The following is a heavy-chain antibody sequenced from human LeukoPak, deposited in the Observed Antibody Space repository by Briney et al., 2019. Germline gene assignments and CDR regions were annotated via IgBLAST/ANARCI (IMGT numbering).Heavy chain of an antibody. CDR1: GGSISTYY. CDR3: ARQDTSWSGYYTGYYYYYMDV. Sequence: PSETLSLTCTVSGGSISTYYWTWIRQPAGKGLEWIGRTSTSGSTYYNPSLKSRVTISVDTSKNQFPLKLSSVTAADTAVYYCARQDTSWSGYYTGYYYYYMDVWGKGTTVTVSS. J-gene: IGHJ6*03. V-gene: IGHV4-4*07. D-gene: IGHD3-3*01. CDR2: TSTSGST.